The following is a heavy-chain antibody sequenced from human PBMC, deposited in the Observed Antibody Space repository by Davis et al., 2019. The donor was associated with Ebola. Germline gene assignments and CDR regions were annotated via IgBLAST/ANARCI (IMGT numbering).Heavy chain of an antibody. J-gene: IGHJ5*02. D-gene: IGHD6-19*01. V-gene: IGHV6-1*01. CDR1: GDSVSTNSGA. Sequence: HSQTLSLTCAISGDSVSTNSGAWSWIRQSPSRGLEWLGRTYYSSKWYYDYAVSVRSRMTINTDTSKNQFSLHLNSVTPEDTGVYYCASGWLRGKFDPWGQGTLVTVSS. CDR3: ASGWLRGKFDP. CDR2: TYYSSKWYY.